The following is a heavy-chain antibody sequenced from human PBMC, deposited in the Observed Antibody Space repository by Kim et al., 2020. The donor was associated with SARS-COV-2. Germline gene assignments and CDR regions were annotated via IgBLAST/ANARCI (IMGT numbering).Heavy chain of an antibody. CDR3: AKDRGRYCSSTSCFHGVIVASLNDY. CDR2: ISGSGGST. J-gene: IGHJ4*02. CDR1: GFTFSSYA. Sequence: GGSLRLSCAASGFTFSSYAMSWVRQAPGKGLEWVSAISGSGGSTYYADSVKGRFTISRDNSKNTLYLQMNSLRAEDTAVYYCAKDRGRYCSSTSCFHGVIVASLNDYWGQGTLVTVSS. D-gene: IGHD2-2*01. V-gene: IGHV3-23*01.